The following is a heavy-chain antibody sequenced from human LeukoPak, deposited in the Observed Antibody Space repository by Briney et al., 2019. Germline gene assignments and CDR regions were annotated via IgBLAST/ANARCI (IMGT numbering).Heavy chain of an antibody. D-gene: IGHD3-3*01. J-gene: IGHJ6*02. V-gene: IGHV3-30*18. CDR1: GFTFSSHG. CDR2: ISYDGSNK. Sequence: QPGRSQRLSCAASGFTFSSHGMHWVRQAPGKGLEWVAVISYDGSNKYYADSAKGRFTISRDNANNTLYLQMNSLRPEDTALYHCAKDKDFRSGYYRGLPYYYGLDVWGQGTTVTVSS. CDR3: AKDKDFRSGYYRGLPYYYGLDV.